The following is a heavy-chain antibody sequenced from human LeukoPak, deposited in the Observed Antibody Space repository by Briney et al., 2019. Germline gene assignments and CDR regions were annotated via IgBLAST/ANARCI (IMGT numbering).Heavy chain of an antibody. J-gene: IGHJ4*02. Sequence: LSLTCTVSGASIRSSYWSWIRQAPGKGLEWVSYISSSGSTIYYADSVKGRFTISRDNAKNSLYLQMNSLRAEDTAVYYCARGLEGWQLWLLGYWGQGTLVTVSS. CDR3: ARGLEGWQLWLLGY. CDR1: GASIRSSY. V-gene: IGHV3-11*01. CDR2: ISSSGSTI. D-gene: IGHD5-18*01.